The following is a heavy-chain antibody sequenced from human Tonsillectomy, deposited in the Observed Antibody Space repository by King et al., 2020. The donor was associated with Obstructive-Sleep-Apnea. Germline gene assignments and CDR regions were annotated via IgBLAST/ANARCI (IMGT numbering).Heavy chain of an antibody. CDR1: GGSISSNIYY. J-gene: IGHJ4*02. CDR3: ARDSFSSNWYLFYFDF. D-gene: IGHD6-13*01. V-gene: IGHV4-39*07. Sequence: QLQLQESGPGLVKPSETLSLTCTVSGGSISSNIYYWGWIRQPPGKGLEWIGSIYYGGSTYYNPSLKSRVTISVDTSKNQFSLKLSSVTAADTAVYYCARDSFSSNWYLFYFDFWGQGTLVTVSS. CDR2: IYYGGST.